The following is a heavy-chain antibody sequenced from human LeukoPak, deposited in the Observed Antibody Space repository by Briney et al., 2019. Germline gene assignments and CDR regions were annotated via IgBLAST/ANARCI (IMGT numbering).Heavy chain of an antibody. D-gene: IGHD3-10*01. CDR1: GSTFTSYD. J-gene: IGHJ6*03. V-gene: IGHV1-8*01. CDR3: ARDPGFMVRGSRRGYDDFYYYMDV. CDR2: TNPDSGNT. Sequence: ASVKASCKASGSTFTSYDINWVRQATGQGPEWMGWTNPDSGNTGYAQKFQGRVTMTRNTSISTAYMELSSLRSEDTAVYYCARDPGFMVRGSRRGYDDFYYYMDVWGKGTTVTISS.